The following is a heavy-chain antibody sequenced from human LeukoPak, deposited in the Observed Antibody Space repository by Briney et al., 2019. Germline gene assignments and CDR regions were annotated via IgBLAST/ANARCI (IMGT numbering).Heavy chain of an antibody. V-gene: IGHV5-51*01. J-gene: IGHJ5*02. Sequence: GESLKISCTGSGYTLTSYWIGWVRQMPGKGLEWMGIIYLGDSETRYGPSFQGQVTISADKSISTAYLRWSSLKASDTAMYYCARQRGMAAALRFDPWGQGTLVIVSS. CDR2: IYLGDSET. D-gene: IGHD6-13*01. CDR1: GYTLTSYW. CDR3: ARQRGMAAALRFDP.